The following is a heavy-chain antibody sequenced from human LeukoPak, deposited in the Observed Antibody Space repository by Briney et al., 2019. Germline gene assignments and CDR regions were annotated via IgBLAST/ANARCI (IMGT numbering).Heavy chain of an antibody. D-gene: IGHD6-13*01. CDR1: GFTFSSYA. CDR3: AKAWPAAGTFDS. J-gene: IGHJ4*02. CDR2: ILPGGGDT. V-gene: IGHV3-23*01. Sequence: GGSLRLSCAASGFTFSSYAMTWVRQAPGKGLEWVSTILPGGGDTYYADSVKGRFTISRDTSKNTLYLQMNTLRVEDAAVYYCAKAWPAAGTFDSWGQGSLVTVSS.